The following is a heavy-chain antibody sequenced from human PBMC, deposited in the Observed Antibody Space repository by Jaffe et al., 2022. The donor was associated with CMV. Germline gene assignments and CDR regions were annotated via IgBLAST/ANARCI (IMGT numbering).Heavy chain of an antibody. CDR1: GLTFSSYA. V-gene: IGHV3-23*04. Sequence: EVQLVESGGGLVQPGGSLRLSCAASGLTFSSYAMSWVRQAPGKGLEWVSSIGGSNNTTYYADSVKGRFTISRDNSKSTLYLQMNSLRAEDAAIYYCANAPHYGGNSAYYYYYMDVWGKGTTVTVSS. D-gene: IGHD4-17*01. J-gene: IGHJ6*03. CDR2: IGGSNNTT. CDR3: ANAPHYGGNSAYYYYYMDV.